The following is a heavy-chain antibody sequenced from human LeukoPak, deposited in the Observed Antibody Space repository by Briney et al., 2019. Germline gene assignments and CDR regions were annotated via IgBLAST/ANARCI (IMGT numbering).Heavy chain of an antibody. CDR3: AELGITMIGGV. Sequence: GGSLRLSCAASGFTFSSYAMNWVRQAPGKGLEWVSGISGSGSNTYYADSVKGRFTISRDNSKNTLYLQMNSLRADDTAVYYCAELGITMIGGVWGKGTTVTISS. D-gene: IGHD3-10*02. CDR1: GFTFSSYA. CDR2: ISGSGSNT. J-gene: IGHJ6*04. V-gene: IGHV3-23*01.